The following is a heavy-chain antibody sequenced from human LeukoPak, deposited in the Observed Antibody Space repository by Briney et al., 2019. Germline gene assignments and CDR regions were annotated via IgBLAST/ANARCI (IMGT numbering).Heavy chain of an antibody. D-gene: IGHD1-26*01. V-gene: IGHV4-39*07. CDR3: ARSDGYGLVGI. J-gene: IGHJ3*02. Sequence: KPSETLSLTCSVSGVSISSGSNYWGWIRQPPGKTLEWIGSIYSSGSTYYNPSLKRRVIILIDTAKNHFSLNLSSVTAADTAVYYCARSDGYGLVGIWGQGTMITVSS. CDR2: IYSSGST. CDR1: GVSISSGSNY.